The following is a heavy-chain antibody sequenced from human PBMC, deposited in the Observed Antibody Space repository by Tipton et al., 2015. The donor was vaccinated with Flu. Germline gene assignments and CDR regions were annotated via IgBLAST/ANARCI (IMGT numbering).Heavy chain of an antibody. D-gene: IGHD5-12*01. J-gene: IGHJ5*02. CDR1: GGSISSGGYY. Sequence: TLSLTCTVSGGSISSGGYYWSWIRQHPGKGLEWIGYIYYSGSTYYNPSLKSRVTISVDTSKNQFSLKLSSVTAADTAVYYCARGGSQEGHSGYDYGWFDPWGQGTLVTVSS. CDR2: IYYSGST. V-gene: IGHV4-31*03. CDR3: ARGGSQEGHSGYDYGWFDP.